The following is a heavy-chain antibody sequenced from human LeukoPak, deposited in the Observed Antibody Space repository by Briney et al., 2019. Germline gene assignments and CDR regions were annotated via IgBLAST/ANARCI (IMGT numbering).Heavy chain of an antibody. D-gene: IGHD3-22*01. CDR1: GGSISSSNW. V-gene: IGHV4-4*02. CDR3: AAGPYYYDSSGYYYYYYGMDV. J-gene: IGHJ6*02. CDR2: IYHSGST. Sequence: SGTLSLTCAVSGGSISSSNWWSWVRQPPGKGLEWIGEIYHSGSTNYNPSLKSRVTISVDKSKNQFSLKLSSVTAADTAVYYCAAGPYYYDSSGYYYYYYGMDVWGQGTTVTVSS.